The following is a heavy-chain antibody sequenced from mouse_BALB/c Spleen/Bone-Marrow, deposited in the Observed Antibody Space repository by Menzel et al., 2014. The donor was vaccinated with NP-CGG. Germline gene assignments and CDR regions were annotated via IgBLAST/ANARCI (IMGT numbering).Heavy chain of an antibody. D-gene: IGHD2-1*01. J-gene: IGHJ2*01. CDR2: IYPGDGDT. CDR3: ARGNGNYGFDY. Sequence: VQLQESGAELARPGASVKLSCKASGYTFTSYWMQWVKQGPGQGLEWIGAIYPGDGDTRHTQKFKGKATLTADKSSNTAYMQLSSLASEDSAVYYCARGNGNYGFDYWGQGTTLTVST. V-gene: IGHV1-87*01. CDR1: GYTFTSYW.